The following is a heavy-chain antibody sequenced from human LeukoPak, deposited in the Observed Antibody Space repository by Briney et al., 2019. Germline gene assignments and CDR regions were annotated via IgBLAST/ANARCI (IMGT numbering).Heavy chain of an antibody. CDR1: GGSISSSSYY. CDR2: IYYSGST. CDR3: ARVWFGPLWWFDP. V-gene: IGHV4-39*07. Sequence: NSSETLSLTCTVSGGSISSSSYYWGWIRQPPGKGLEWIGTIYYSGSTNYNPSLKSRVTISVDTSKNQFSLKMNSVTAADTAVYYCARVWFGPLWWFDPWGQGTLVTVSS. D-gene: IGHD3-10*01. J-gene: IGHJ5*02.